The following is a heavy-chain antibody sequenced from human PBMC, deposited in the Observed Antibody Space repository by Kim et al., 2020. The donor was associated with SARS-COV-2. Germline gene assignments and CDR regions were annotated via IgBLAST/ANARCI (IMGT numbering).Heavy chain of an antibody. CDR1: GFTFTGYA. J-gene: IGHJ4*02. D-gene: IGHD2-2*03. CDR2: IDGSDGTT. V-gene: IGHV3-23*01. CDR3: MKGGWGWIWDH. Sequence: GGSLRLSCTTSGFTFTGYAMSWVRQAPGKGLEWVSSIDGSDGTTYYVDSVKGRFTISRDNSKNTLYLQMNSLRADATAVYYCMKGGWGWIWDHWGQVT.